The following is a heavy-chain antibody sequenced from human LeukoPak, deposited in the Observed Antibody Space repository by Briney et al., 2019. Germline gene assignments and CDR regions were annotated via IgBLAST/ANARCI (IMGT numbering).Heavy chain of an antibody. J-gene: IGHJ4*02. CDR2: FFYNGGT. V-gene: IGHV4-31*03. Sequence: SETLSLTCTVSGGSISSGVYYWSWIRQRPGKGLEWIGYFFYNGGTYYNPSLQSRLTISVDTSKNQFSLMLSSVTAADTAVYYCARDGFGSLDFWGQGTLVTVSS. CDR1: GGSISSGVYY. D-gene: IGHD3-10*01. CDR3: ARDGFGSLDF.